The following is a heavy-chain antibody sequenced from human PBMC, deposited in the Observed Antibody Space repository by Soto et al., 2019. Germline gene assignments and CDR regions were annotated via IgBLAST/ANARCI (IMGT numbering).Heavy chain of an antibody. D-gene: IGHD1-1*01. V-gene: IGHV4-59*01. CDR2: IYYSGST. J-gene: IGHJ4*02. CDR1: GGSISSYY. Sequence: QVQLQESGPGLVKPSETLSLTCTVSGGSISSYYWSWIRQPPGKRLEWIGYIYYSGSTNYNPSLKSRVTISVDTSKNQFSLKLSSVTAADTAVYYCARGSTTGEEDYWGQGTLVTVSS. CDR3: ARGSTTGEEDY.